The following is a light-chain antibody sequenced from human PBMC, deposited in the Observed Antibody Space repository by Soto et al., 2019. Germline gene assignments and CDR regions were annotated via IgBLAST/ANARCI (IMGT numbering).Light chain of an antibody. CDR1: SSDVGNYDL. CDR2: EDT. Sequence: QSALTQPASVSGSPGQSITISCTGTSSDVGNYDLVSWYQQHPGKAPKLMIYEDTKRPSGVSNRFSGSKSGNTASLTISGLHAEDEADYYCCSYAGRSTLVFGGGTKLTVL. J-gene: IGLJ2*01. CDR3: CSYAGRSTLV. V-gene: IGLV2-23*01.